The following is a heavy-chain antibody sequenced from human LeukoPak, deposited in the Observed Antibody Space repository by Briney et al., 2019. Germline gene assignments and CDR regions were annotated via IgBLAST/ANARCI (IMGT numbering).Heavy chain of an antibody. D-gene: IGHD6-13*01. Sequence: AXXXGLEWMGWISAYNDNTNYAQKLQGRVTMTTDIFTSTAYMELRSLRSDDTAVYYCARGRAVDYWGQGTLVTVSS. V-gene: IGHV1-18*01. CDR2: ISAYNDNT. CDR3: ARGRAVDY. J-gene: IGHJ4*02.